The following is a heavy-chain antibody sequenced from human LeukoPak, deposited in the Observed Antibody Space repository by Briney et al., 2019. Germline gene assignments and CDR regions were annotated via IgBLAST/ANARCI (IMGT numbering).Heavy chain of an antibody. V-gene: IGHV1-46*01. CDR3: ARSRDSDYYFEH. J-gene: IGHJ4*02. CDR2: INPSGGST. Sequence: ASVKVSCKASGYTFTSYYIHWVRQAPGQGLEWMGIINPSGGSTTYAQKFQGRVTMTRDTSTSTVYMELSSLRSEDTAMYYCARSRDSDYYFEHWGQGTLVTVSS. D-gene: IGHD4-11*01. CDR1: GYTFTSYY.